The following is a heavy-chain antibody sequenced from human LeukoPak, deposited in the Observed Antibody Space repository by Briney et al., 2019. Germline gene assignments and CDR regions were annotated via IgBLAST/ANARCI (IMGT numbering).Heavy chain of an antibody. Sequence: PGGSLRLSCAASGFTFSSYGMHWVRQAPGKGLEWVAFIRYDGSNKYYADSVKGRFTISRDNSKNTLYLQMNSPRAEDTAVYYCAKHTTVVPAANKGWFDPWGQGTLVTVSS. J-gene: IGHJ5*02. D-gene: IGHD2-2*01. CDR3: AKHTTVVPAANKGWFDP. CDR2: IRYDGSNK. V-gene: IGHV3-30*02. CDR1: GFTFSSYG.